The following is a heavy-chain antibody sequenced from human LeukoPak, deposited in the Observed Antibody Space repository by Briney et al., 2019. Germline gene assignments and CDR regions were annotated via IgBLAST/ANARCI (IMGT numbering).Heavy chain of an antibody. J-gene: IGHJ4*02. V-gene: IGHV3-23*01. CDR2: VSGSGANT. Sequence: GGSLRLSCAASGFTFDNYATSWVRQAPGKGLEWVSAVSGSGANTYYADSVKGRLTISRDKSKNTLYLQMNSLRAEDTAIYYCAKDGGGWYTSGWYYFDSWGQGTLVTVSS. CDR1: GFTFDNYA. CDR3: AKDGGGWYTSGWYYFDS. D-gene: IGHD6-19*01.